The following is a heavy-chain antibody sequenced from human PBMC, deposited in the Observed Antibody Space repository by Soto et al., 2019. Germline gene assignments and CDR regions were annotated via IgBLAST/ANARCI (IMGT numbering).Heavy chain of an antibody. Sequence: GGSLRLSCAASGFTFSSYAMGWVRQTPGKGLEWVSAISAGGERTYYADSVRGHLTISRDNSKNTLYLQMNSLRAEDTAMYYCAKVYSTNSYFPDYWGQGTLVTVSS. CDR2: ISAGGERT. CDR3: AKVYSTNSYFPDY. V-gene: IGHV3-23*01. CDR1: GFTFSSYA. J-gene: IGHJ4*02. D-gene: IGHD2-8*01.